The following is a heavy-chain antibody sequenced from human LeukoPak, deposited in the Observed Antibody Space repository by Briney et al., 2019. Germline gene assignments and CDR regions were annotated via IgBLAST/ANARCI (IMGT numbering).Heavy chain of an antibody. CDR3: AVSARLERVWHYFNN. Sequence: GGSLRLSCAASGFTFSSYAMNWVRQAPGKGLQWVSGISESGTVTHYADSVKGRFTISRDNSKTTVFLQMNSLRAEDTAVYYCAVSARLERVWHYFNNWGQGTQVTVSS. D-gene: IGHD6-6*01. J-gene: IGHJ4*02. CDR2: ISESGTVT. V-gene: IGHV3-23*01. CDR1: GFTFSSYA.